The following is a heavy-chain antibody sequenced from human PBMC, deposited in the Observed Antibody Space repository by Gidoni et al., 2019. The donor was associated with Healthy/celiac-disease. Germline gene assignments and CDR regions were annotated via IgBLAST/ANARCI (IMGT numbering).Heavy chain of an antibody. CDR3: ARVGSGSYAGYYYYMDV. CDR2: IWYDGSNK. Sequence: QVQLVESGGGVVQPGRSLSLSCAASGFTFSSYGMHWVRQAPGKGLEWVAVIWYDGSNKYYADSVKGRFTISRDNSKNTLYLQMNSLRAEDTAVYYCARVGSGSYAGYYYYMDVWGKGTTVTVSS. D-gene: IGHD1-26*01. V-gene: IGHV3-33*01. J-gene: IGHJ6*03. CDR1: GFTFSSYG.